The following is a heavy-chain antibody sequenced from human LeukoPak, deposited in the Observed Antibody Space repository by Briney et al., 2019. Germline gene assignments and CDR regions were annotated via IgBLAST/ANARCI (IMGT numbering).Heavy chain of an antibody. D-gene: IGHD3-10*01. V-gene: IGHV4-4*07. CDR3: ARSVTMVRGVITGIIDY. CDR1: GGSISSYY. CDR2: IYTSGST. J-gene: IGHJ4*02. Sequence: SETLSLTCTVSGGSISSYYWSWIRQPAGKGLEWIGRIYTSGSTNYNPSLKSRVTMSVDTSKNQFSLKLSSVTAADTAVYYCARSVTMVRGVITGIIDYWGQGTLATVSS.